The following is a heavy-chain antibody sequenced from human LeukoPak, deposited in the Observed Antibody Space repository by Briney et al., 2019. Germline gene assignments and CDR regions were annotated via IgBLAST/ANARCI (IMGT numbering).Heavy chain of an antibody. V-gene: IGHV3-21*01. Sequence: GSLRLSCAASGCTFSSYSMNWVRQAPGEGLEWVSSISSSSSYIYYADSVKGRFTISRDNAKNSLYLQMNSLRAEDTAVYYCARHTAYCGGDCYGFDYWGQGTLVTVSS. CDR1: GCTFSSYS. J-gene: IGHJ4*02. CDR3: ARHTAYCGGDCYGFDY. CDR2: ISSSSSYI. D-gene: IGHD2-21*02.